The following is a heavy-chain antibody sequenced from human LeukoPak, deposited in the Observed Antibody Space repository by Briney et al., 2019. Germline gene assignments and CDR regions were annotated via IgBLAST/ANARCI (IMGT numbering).Heavy chain of an antibody. CDR3: AREVHYTGGYDSTYYFDY. Sequence: PGGSLRLSCAASGFTFSTYAISWVRQAPGKGLEWVSGISGSGSSTYYADSVKGRFTISRDNSKNTLYLQMNSLRAEDTAVYYCAREVHYTGGYDSTYYFDYWGQGTLVTVSS. CDR2: ISGSGSST. CDR1: GFTFSTYA. J-gene: IGHJ4*02. D-gene: IGHD3-22*01. V-gene: IGHV3-23*01.